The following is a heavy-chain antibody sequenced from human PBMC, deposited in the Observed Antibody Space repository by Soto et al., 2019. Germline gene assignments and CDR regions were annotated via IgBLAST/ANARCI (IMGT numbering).Heavy chain of an antibody. Sequence: PSETLSLTCTVSGGSISSYYWSWIRQPPGKGLEYIGYIYYSGSTNYNPSLKSRVTISVDTSKNQFSLNLNSVTAADTAVYYCARLGCSGGSCPFVPWGQGTLVTV. CDR1: GGSISSYY. V-gene: IGHV4-59*08. CDR3: ARLGCSGGSCPFVP. D-gene: IGHD2-15*01. CDR2: IYYSGST. J-gene: IGHJ5*02.